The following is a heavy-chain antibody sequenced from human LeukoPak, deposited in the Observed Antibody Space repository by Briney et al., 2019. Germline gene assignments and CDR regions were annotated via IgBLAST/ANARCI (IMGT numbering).Heavy chain of an antibody. CDR3: ARGRYSSSSERSVDP. Sequence: GGSLRLSCAASGFTFSSYWMHWVRQAPGKGLVWVSRINTGGSSTSYADSVKGRFTISRDNAKNALYLQMNSLRAEDTAVYYCARGRYSSSSERSVDPWGQGTLVTVSS. D-gene: IGHD6-6*01. CDR1: GFTFSSYW. CDR2: INTGGSST. J-gene: IGHJ5*02. V-gene: IGHV3-74*01.